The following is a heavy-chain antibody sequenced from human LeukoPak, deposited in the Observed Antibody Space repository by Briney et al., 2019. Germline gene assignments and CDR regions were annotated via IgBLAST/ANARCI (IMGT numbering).Heavy chain of an antibody. D-gene: IGHD3-22*01. CDR2: INPSGGST. V-gene: IGHV1-46*01. Sequence: ASVKVSCKASGYTFTSYYMHWVRQAPGQGLEWMGIINPSGGSTSCAQKFQGRVTMTRDTSTSTVYMELSSLRSEDTAVYYCARAQSGGYYYDSSGPNDYWGQGTLVTVSS. J-gene: IGHJ4*02. CDR3: ARAQSGGYYYDSSGPNDY. CDR1: GYTFTSYY.